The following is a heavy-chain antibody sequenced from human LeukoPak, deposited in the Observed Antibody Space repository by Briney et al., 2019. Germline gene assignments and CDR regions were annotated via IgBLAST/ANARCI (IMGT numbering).Heavy chain of an antibody. V-gene: IGHV3-74*01. CDR1: GFTLSSYW. D-gene: IGHD1-14*01. CDR2: IYSDGITT. CDR3: ARDRGNQRGYYYYYMDV. Sequence: GGSLRLSCAASGFTLSSYWMHWVRQAPGKGLEWVSLIYSDGITTTYADSVRGRFTISRDNAKNTLYLQMNSLRAEDTAVYYCARDRGNQRGYYYYYMDVWGKGTTVTVSS. J-gene: IGHJ6*03.